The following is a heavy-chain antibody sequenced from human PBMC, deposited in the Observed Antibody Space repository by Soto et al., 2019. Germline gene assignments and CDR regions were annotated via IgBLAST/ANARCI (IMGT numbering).Heavy chain of an antibody. Sequence: QITLKESGPTVVKPTQTLTLTCTFSGFSLTTSTVGVGWIRQPPGKALEWLALIYSNDDKRYSPSLKSRLTITKDTSKNQVVLTMTTMDTVDTATYYCAHSPFTSGWYYFAYWGQGTLVTVSS. CDR1: GFSLTTSTVG. V-gene: IGHV2-5*01. CDR2: IYSNDDK. CDR3: AHSPFTSGWYYFAY. D-gene: IGHD6-19*01. J-gene: IGHJ4*02.